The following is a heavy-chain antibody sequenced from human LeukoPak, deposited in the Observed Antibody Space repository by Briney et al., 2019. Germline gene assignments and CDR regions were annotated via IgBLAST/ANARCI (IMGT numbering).Heavy chain of an antibody. CDR2: IYSGGST. CDR1: GFTFSSHA. J-gene: IGHJ4*02. Sequence: PGGSLRLSCAASGFTFSSHAMSWVRQAPGKGLEWVSVIYSGGSTYYAGSVKGRFTISRDNSKNTLFLQINSLRAEDTAVYYCARERNWGQGTLVTVSS. V-gene: IGHV3-66*01. CDR3: ARERN.